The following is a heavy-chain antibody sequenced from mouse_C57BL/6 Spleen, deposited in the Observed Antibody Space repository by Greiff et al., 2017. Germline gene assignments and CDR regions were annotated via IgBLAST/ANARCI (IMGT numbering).Heavy chain of an antibody. CDR3: SREGDDYDGYFDV. V-gene: IGHV1-53*01. Sequence: QVQLQQSGTELVKPGASGYTFTSYWMHWVKQRPGQGLEWIGNLNPSNGGTNYNEKFKSKATLTVDKSSSTAYMQLSSLTSEDSAVYYGSREGDDYDGYFDVWGTGTTVTVSS. CDR2: LNPSNGGT. J-gene: IGHJ1*03. CDR1: GYTFTSYW. D-gene: IGHD2-4*01.